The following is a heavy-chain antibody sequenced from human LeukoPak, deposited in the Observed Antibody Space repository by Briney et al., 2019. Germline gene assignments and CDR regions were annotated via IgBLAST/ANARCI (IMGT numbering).Heavy chain of an antibody. Sequence: PSETLSLTCTVSGGSISGYYWSWIRQPPGKGLEWIGEINHSGSTNYNPSLKSRVTISVDASKNQFSLKLSSVTAADTAVYYCARSQPGSGITIFGVPYWGIDFDYWGQGTLVTVSS. D-gene: IGHD3-3*01. CDR3: ARSQPGSGITIFGVPYWGIDFDY. CDR1: GGSISGYY. V-gene: IGHV4-34*01. CDR2: INHSGST. J-gene: IGHJ4*02.